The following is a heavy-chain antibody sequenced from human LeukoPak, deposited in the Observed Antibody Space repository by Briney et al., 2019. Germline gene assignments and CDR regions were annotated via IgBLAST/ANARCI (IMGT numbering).Heavy chain of an antibody. CDR1: GFTFSSYA. CDR3: AKALGGYCSSTSCYIFDY. J-gene: IGHJ4*02. CDR2: ISGSGGST. D-gene: IGHD2-2*02. Sequence: GGSLRLSCAASGFTFSSYAMSWVRQAPGKGLEWVSAISGSGGSTYYADSVKGRFTISRDNSKNTLYLQMNSLRAEDTAVYYCAKALGGYCSSTSCYIFDYWGQGTLVTVSS. V-gene: IGHV3-23*01.